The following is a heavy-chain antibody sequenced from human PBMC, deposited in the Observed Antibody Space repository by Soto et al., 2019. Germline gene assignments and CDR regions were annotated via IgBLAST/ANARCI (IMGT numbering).Heavy chain of an antibody. V-gene: IGHV3-21*01. CDR1: GFTFSSSD. CDR3: VRYGTAPMLRHNWFEP. J-gene: IGHJ5*02. CDR2: LPTSGSYI. Sequence: EVQLVDSGGGLVKPGGSLRLSCAASGFTFSSSDMNWVRQAPGKGLEYVSSLPTSGSYIYYGDSVRGRFTISRDNAKNSLFRQMDSLRAEDTAVYYYVRYGTAPMLRHNWFEPWGKGTLVTVSS. D-gene: IGHD2-8*01.